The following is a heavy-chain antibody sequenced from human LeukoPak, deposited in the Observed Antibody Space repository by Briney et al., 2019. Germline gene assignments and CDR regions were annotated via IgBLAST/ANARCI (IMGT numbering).Heavy chain of an antibody. CDR2: IYYSGST. D-gene: IGHD5-12*01. Sequence: SETLSLTCTVSGGSISSYYWSWIRQPPGKGLEWIGYIYYSGSTNYNPSLKSRVTISVDTSKNQFSLKLSSVTAADTAVYYCARLTSGYDFNWFDPWGQGTLVTVSS. CDR3: ARLTSGYDFNWFDP. V-gene: IGHV4-59*01. CDR1: GGSISSYY. J-gene: IGHJ5*02.